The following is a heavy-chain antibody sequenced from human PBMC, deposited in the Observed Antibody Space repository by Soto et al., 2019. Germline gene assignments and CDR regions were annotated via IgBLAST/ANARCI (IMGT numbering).Heavy chain of an antibody. D-gene: IGHD3-10*01. CDR1: GLTFGSRA. J-gene: IGHJ4*02. CDR3: ARGSTDSYPGSRIFDF. Sequence: GSLLPACIASGLTFGSRAMTWVRQAAGEGVQWVSTITETGGDAKYADSVRGRFVISRDNSKKTLYLQMTSLTAEDSAMYYCARGSTDSYPGSRIFDFWGRGTLVTVSS. V-gene: IGHV3-23*01. CDR2: ITETGGDA.